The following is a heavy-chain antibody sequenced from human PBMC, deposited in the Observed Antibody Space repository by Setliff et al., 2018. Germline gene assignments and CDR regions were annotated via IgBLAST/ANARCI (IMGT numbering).Heavy chain of an antibody. CDR3: ARSPPTSTYYDFWRGYSYYFDY. D-gene: IGHD3-3*01. J-gene: IGHJ4*02. CDR2: INPSGGYT. Sequence: ASVKVSCKASGHTFTSYFMQWVRQAPGKGLEWMGMINPSGGYTIYAQKFQGRVTMTRETSTGTVYLELSSLRSEDPAVDYCARSPPTSTYYDFWRGYSYYFDYWGQGTLVTVSS. CDR1: GHTFTSYF. V-gene: IGHV1-46*01.